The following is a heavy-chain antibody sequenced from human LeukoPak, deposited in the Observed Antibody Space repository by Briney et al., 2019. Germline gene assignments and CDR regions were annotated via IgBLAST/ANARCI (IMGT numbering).Heavy chain of an antibody. CDR2: IYYSGST. CDR3: ATEGDSRGWYGARDYYGMDV. J-gene: IGHJ6*02. Sequence: SETLSLTCTVSGGSISSSYYYWGWIRQPPGKGLEWIGSIYYSGSTYYNPSLKSRVTISVDTSKNQFSLKLRSVTAADTAVYYCATEGDSRGWYGARDYYGMDVWGQGTTVTVSS. CDR1: GGSISSSYYY. V-gene: IGHV4-39*02. D-gene: IGHD6-19*01.